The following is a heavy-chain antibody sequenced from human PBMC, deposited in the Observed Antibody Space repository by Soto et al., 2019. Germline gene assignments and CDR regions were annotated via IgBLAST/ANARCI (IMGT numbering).Heavy chain of an antibody. CDR1: GGSVSSGSYY. D-gene: IGHD3-10*01. V-gene: IGHV4-61*01. Sequence: PSETLSLTCTVSGGSVSSGSYYWSWIRQPPGKGLEWIGYIYYSGSTNYNPSLKSRVTISVDTSKNQFSLKLSSVTAADTAVYYCARAFITGVLDYWGQGTLVTVSS. CDR2: IYYSGST. CDR3: ARAFITGVLDY. J-gene: IGHJ4*02.